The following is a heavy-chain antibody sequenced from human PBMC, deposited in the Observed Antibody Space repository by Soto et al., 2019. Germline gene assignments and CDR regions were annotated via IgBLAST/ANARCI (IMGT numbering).Heavy chain of an antibody. D-gene: IGHD2-21*02. CDR3: ARADCGGDCYTPHYYYYGMDV. CDR1: GGTFSSYA. Sequence: SVKVSCTASGGTFSSYAISWVRQTPGQGLEWMGGIIPIFGTANYAQKFQGRVTITADESTSTAYMELSSLRSEDTAVYYCARADCGGDCYTPHYYYYGMDVWGQGTTVTV. CDR2: IIPIFGTA. J-gene: IGHJ6*02. V-gene: IGHV1-69*13.